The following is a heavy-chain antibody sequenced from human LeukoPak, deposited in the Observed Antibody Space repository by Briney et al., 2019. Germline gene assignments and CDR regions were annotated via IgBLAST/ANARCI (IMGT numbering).Heavy chain of an antibody. CDR1: GGSISSYY. CDR3: ARGIADPYSFDS. Sequence: SETLSLTCTVSGGSISSYYWSWIRQPAGKGLEWIGRIYSTGSTNYSPSLKSRVTMSVDKSKNQFSLNLSSVTAADTAVYYCARGIADPYSFDSWGQGTLVTVSS. D-gene: IGHD6-13*01. CDR2: IYSTGST. J-gene: IGHJ4*02. V-gene: IGHV4-4*07.